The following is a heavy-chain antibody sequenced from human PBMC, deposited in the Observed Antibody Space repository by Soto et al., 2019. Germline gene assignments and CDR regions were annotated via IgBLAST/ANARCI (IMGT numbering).Heavy chain of an antibody. CDR1: GFSLSTGGVG. Sequence: QITLKESGPSLVKPTQTLTLTCTFSGFSLSTGGVGVGWIRQPPGKALEWLALIYWDDDKRYSPSLRSRLTVTKDTSKNQVVLTMTNMDPVDTATYYCAHSRCGGDCLQSYSSHYDYGMDVWGQGTTVTVSS. CDR3: AHSRCGGDCLQSYSSHYDYGMDV. CDR2: IYWDDDK. D-gene: IGHD2-21*02. V-gene: IGHV2-5*02. J-gene: IGHJ6*02.